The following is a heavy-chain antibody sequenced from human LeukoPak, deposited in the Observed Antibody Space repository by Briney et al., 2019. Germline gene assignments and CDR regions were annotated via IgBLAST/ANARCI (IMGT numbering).Heavy chain of an antibody. V-gene: IGHV1-8*01. CDR3: TRAWSGGSDAFDI. CDR1: GYTFSNYD. CDR2: MNPSSGNT. D-gene: IGHD3-3*01. Sequence: ASVTVSCTASGYTFSNYDINWVRRATGQGLEWMGRMNPSSGNTGYAQKFQGRVTMTWSTSMTTAYMELSSLRSEDTAMYYCTRAWSGGSDAFDIWGQGTMVTVSS. J-gene: IGHJ3*02.